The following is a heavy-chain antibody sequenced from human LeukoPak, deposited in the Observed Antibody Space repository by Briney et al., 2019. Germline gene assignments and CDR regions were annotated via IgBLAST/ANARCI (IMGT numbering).Heavy chain of an antibody. D-gene: IGHD6-13*01. V-gene: IGHV4-4*09. CDR2: IYTSRST. CDR1: GGSISSYY. CDR3: ARGGAAAGTDY. Sequence: PSETLSLTCTVSGGSISSYYWSWIRQPLGKGLEWIGYIYTSRSTNYNASLKSRVTISVDTSRNQFSLKLSSVTAAYTAVYYFARGGAAAGTDYWGQGTLVTVSS. J-gene: IGHJ4*02.